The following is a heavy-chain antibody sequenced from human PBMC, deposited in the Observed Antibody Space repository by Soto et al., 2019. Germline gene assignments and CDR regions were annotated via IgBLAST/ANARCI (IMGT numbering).Heavy chain of an antibody. CDR1: GFTFSYHA. D-gene: IGHD1-1*01. CDR3: ARGTTTSAFSAMDV. J-gene: IGHJ6*02. V-gene: IGHV3-30-3*01. Sequence: ESGGGVVQPGRSLRLSCAASGFTFSYHALNWVRQASGKGLEWVAVISYDGDNKYIAESVKGRFTISRDNSKNTVSLQMNSLRAEDTAMYFCARGTTTSAFSAMDVWGQGTTVTVSS. CDR2: ISYDGDNK.